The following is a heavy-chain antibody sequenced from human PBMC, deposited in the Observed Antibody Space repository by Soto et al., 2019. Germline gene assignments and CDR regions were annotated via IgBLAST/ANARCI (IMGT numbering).Heavy chain of an antibody. CDR2: IYWDDDR. CDR3: AHRRVGHGGGWDVGVFDY. Sequence: QITLKESGPTRVKPSQTLALTCDFSGFSLSTSGVGVGWIRQPPGKALECLGIIYWDDDRRYSPSLKNRRTITKDTSKNEVVLTISNMDPDDTGTYYCAHRRVGHGGGWDVGVFDYWGQGFLVTVSS. V-gene: IGHV2-5*02. D-gene: IGHD2-15*01. CDR1: GFSLSTSGVG. J-gene: IGHJ4*02.